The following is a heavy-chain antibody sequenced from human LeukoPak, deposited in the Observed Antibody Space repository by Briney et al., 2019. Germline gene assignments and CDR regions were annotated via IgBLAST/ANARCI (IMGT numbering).Heavy chain of an antibody. Sequence: GASVKVSCKASGGTFSSYAISWVRQAPGQGLERMGGIIPIFGTANYAQKFQGRVTITTDESTSTAYMELSSLRSEDTAVYYCARVALRHAFDIWGQGTMVTVSS. CDR1: GGTFSSYA. CDR3: ARVALRHAFDI. V-gene: IGHV1-69*05. CDR2: IIPIFGTA. J-gene: IGHJ3*02.